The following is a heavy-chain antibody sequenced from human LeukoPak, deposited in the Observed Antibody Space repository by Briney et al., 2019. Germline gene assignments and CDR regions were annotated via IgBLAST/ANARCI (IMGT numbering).Heavy chain of an antibody. CDR1: GFTFSNYG. Sequence: AGGSLRLSCAASGFTFSNYGMHWVRQAPGKGLEWVAFIRYDGTNKYYADSVKGRFTISRDNSKNTLYLQMNSLRAEDTAVYYCARGSRGSWYGGALDYWGQGTLVTVSS. CDR2: IRYDGTNK. J-gene: IGHJ4*02. D-gene: IGHD6-13*01. V-gene: IGHV3-30*02. CDR3: ARGSRGSWYGGALDY.